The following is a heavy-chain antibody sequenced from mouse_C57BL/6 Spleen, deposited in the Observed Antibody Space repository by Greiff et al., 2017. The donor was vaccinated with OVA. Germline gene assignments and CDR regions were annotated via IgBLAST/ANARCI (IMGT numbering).Heavy chain of an antibody. J-gene: IGHJ2*01. Sequence: QVQLQQPGAELVRPGTSVKLSCKASGYTFTSYWMHWVKQRPGQGLEWIGVIDPSDSYTNYNQKFKGKATLTVDTSSSTAYMQLSSLTSEDSAVYYCARKAYYSNYGYYFDYWGQGTTLTVSS. CDR3: ARKAYYSNYGYYFDY. CDR1: GYTFTSYW. V-gene: IGHV1-59*01. CDR2: IDPSDSYT. D-gene: IGHD2-5*01.